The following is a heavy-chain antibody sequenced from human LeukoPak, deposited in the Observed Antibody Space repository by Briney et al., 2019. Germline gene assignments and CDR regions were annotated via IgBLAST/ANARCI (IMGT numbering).Heavy chain of an antibody. CDR1: GFTFSSYA. V-gene: IGHV3-23*01. J-gene: IGHJ4*02. CDR3: AKYLDFVVVVAENRIIGPQDY. Sequence: GGSLRLSCAASGFTFSSYAMSWVRQAPGKGLEWVSAISGSGGSTYYADSVKGRFTISRDNSKNTLYLQMNSLRAEDTAVYYCAKYLDFVVVVAENRIIGPQDYWGQGTLVTVSS. CDR2: ISGSGGST. D-gene: IGHD2-15*01.